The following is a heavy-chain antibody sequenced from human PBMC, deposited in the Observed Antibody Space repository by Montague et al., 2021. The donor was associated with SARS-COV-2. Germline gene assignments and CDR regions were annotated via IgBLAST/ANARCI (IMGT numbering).Heavy chain of an antibody. CDR3: ARAVTTGIDWFDP. V-gene: IGHV4-59*11. CDR2: VNYGGST. CDR1: RGSISSHY. Sequence: SETLSLTCTVSRGSISSHYWSWIRQPPGKGLEWIGYVNYGGSTNYNPSLKSRVSISLDTSKNQFSLRLNSVTAADTAVYYCARAVTTGIDWFDPWGQGTLVIVSS. J-gene: IGHJ5*02. D-gene: IGHD4-17*01.